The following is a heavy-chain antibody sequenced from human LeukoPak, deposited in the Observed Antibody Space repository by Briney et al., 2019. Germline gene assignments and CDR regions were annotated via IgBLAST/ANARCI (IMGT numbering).Heavy chain of an antibody. D-gene: IGHD3-10*01. Sequence: ASVKVSCKASGYTFTGYHMHWVRRAPGQGLEWMGWMNPNSGNTGYAQKFQGRVTMTRNTSISTAYMELSSLRSEDTAVYYCASVGFGYYYGSGSYSNWGQGTLVTVSS. CDR2: MNPNSGNT. CDR3: ASVGFGYYYGSGSYSN. CDR1: GYTFTGYH. V-gene: IGHV1-8*02. J-gene: IGHJ4*02.